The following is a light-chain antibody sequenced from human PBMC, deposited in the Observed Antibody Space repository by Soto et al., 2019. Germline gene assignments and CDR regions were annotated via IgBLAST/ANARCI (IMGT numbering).Light chain of an antibody. J-gene: IGKJ3*01. V-gene: IGKV1-39*01. CDR2: AAS. Sequence: DIQMTQSPSSLSASVGDRVTITCRASQSISSYLNWYQQKQGKAPKLLIYAASSLQSGVPSGFSGSGSGTDFTLTISSLQPEDFATYYCQQSYSTPFTCGPGTKVDIK. CDR1: QSISSY. CDR3: QQSYSTPFT.